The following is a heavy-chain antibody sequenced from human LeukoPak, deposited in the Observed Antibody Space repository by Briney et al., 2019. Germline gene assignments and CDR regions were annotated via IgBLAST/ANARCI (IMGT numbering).Heavy chain of an antibody. V-gene: IGHV3-74*01. Sequence: GGSLRLSCAASGFTFSSYWMHWVRQAPGKGLVWVSRISSDGGSTSYADSVKGRFTISRDNAKNTLYLQMNSLRSGDTAGDYCARRYYGSGSYRLHWFDPWGQGTLVTVSS. CDR2: ISSDGGST. CDR1: GFTFSSYW. D-gene: IGHD3-10*01. J-gene: IGHJ5*02. CDR3: ARRYYGSGSYRLHWFDP.